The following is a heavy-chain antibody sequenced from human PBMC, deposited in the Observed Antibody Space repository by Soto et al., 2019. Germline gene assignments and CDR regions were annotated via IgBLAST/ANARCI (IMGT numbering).Heavy chain of an antibody. CDR3: ARVPTVVTTAYYFDY. Sequence: QVQLVESGGGVVQPGRSLRLSCAASGFTFSSYAMHWVRQAPGKGLEWVAVISYDGSNKYYADSVKGRFTISRYNSKNTLYLQMNSLRAEDTAVYYCARVPTVVTTAYYFDYWGQGTLVTVSS. CDR1: GFTFSSYA. CDR2: ISYDGSNK. J-gene: IGHJ4*02. V-gene: IGHV3-30-3*01. D-gene: IGHD4-17*01.